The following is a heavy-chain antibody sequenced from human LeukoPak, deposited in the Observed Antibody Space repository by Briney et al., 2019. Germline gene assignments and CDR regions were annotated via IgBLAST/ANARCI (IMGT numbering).Heavy chain of an antibody. V-gene: IGHV3-30*02. CDR3: AKDSKFGESHPANY. J-gene: IGHJ4*02. CDR1: GFTFSGYG. D-gene: IGHD3-10*01. CDR2: IRYDGSNK. Sequence: GGSLRLSCAASGFTFSGYGMHWVRQAPGKGLEWVAFIRYDGSNKYYADSVKGRFTISGDNSKNTLYLQMNSLRAEDTAVYYCAKDSKFGESHPANYWGQGTLVTVSS.